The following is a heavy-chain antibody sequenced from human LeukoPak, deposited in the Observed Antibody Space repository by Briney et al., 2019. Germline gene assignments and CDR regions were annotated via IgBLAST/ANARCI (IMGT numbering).Heavy chain of an antibody. CDR3: ARHGAVRGTHGMDV. D-gene: IGHD3-10*01. CDR1: GGSVSGFY. Sequence: SETLSLTCSVSGGSVSGFYWSWIRQPPGKGLQWIGFVFYSGTTNYSPSLSSRATISLDSSRNQFSLKLTSVTAADTAVYYCARHGAVRGTHGMDVWGQGTTVTVSS. J-gene: IGHJ6*02. V-gene: IGHV4-59*08. CDR2: VFYSGTT.